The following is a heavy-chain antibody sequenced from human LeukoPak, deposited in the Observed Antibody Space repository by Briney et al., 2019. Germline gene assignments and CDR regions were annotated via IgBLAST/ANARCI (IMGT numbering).Heavy chain of an antibody. J-gene: IGHJ6*02. CDR2: IIPIFGPA. CDR1: GGTFSSYA. CDR3: ARTRDGSGSYSAEYYYGMDV. V-gene: IGHV1-69*13. D-gene: IGHD3-10*01. Sequence: AASVTVSCKASGGTFSSYAISWVRQAPAQGLEWMGGIIPIFGPANYAQKFQGRVTITADESTSTAYMELSSLRSEDTAVYYCARTRDGSGSYSAEYYYGMDVWGQGTTVTVSS.